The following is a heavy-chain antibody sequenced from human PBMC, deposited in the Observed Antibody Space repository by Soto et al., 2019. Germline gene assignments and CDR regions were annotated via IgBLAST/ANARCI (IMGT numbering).Heavy chain of an antibody. CDR3: ARAATAASYYFYAIDV. V-gene: IGHV4-31*03. J-gene: IGHJ6*02. D-gene: IGHD2-2*01. CDR1: GGSIGGGGHY. CDR2: IYYSGGA. Sequence: QVQLQESGPGLVKPSQTLSLTCTVSGGSIGGGGHYWTRVRQRPGQGLEWMGYIYYSGGAYYNPSLESRLSLSVDTSKNQFSLNLKSVTAADTAVYFCARAATAASYYFYAIDVWGSGTTVTVSS.